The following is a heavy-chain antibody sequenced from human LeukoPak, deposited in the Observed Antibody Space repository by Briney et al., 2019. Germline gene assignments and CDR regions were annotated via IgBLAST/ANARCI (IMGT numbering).Heavy chain of an antibody. CDR2: IYYSGST. V-gene: IGHV4-39*01. J-gene: IGHJ4*02. D-gene: IGHD1-26*01. CDR1: GGSISSSSYY. CDR3: AAPSGEGATGY. Sequence: PSETLSLTCTVSGGSISSSSYYWGWIRQPPGKGLEWFGSIYYSGSTYYNPSLKSRVTISVDTSKNRFSLKLSSVTAADTAVYYCAAPSGEGATGYWGQGTLVTVSS.